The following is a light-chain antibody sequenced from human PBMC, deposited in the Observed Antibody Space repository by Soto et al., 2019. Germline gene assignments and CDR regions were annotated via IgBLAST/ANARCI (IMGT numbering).Light chain of an antibody. J-gene: IGLJ1*01. Sequence: QSALTQPASVSGSPGQSITIACTGTSSDVGSYNLVSWYQQRPGKAPKLIIYEGSKQPSGVSIRFSASKSGNTASLTISGLQAEDESDYYCCSCARSGTYVFGTGTKLTVL. CDR3: CSCARSGTYV. CDR2: EGS. V-gene: IGLV2-23*01. CDR1: SSDVGSYNL.